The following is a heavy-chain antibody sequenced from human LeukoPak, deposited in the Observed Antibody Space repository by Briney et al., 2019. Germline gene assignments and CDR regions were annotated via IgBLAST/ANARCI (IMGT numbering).Heavy chain of an antibody. V-gene: IGHV3-23*01. J-gene: IGHJ4*02. CDR1: GFTFSSYG. D-gene: IGHD5-12*01. CDR3: AKDPRGYMVATHYYFDY. CDR2: ISGSGGST. Sequence: GGSLRLSCAASGFTFSSYGMSWVRQAPGKGLEWVSAISGSGGSTYYADSVKGRFTISRDNSKNTLYLQMNSLRAEDTAVYYCAKDPRGYMVATHYYFDYWGQGTLVTVSS.